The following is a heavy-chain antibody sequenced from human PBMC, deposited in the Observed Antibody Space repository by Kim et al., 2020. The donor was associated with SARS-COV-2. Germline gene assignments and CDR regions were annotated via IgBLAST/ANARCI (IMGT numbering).Heavy chain of an antibody. Sequence: YADSVKGQFTISRDNSKNTLYLQMNSLRAEDTAIYYCAKDRLRYPSNFDYWGQGTLVTVSS. J-gene: IGHJ4*02. V-gene: IGHV3-23*01. D-gene: IGHD3-16*01. CDR3: AKDRLRYPSNFDY.